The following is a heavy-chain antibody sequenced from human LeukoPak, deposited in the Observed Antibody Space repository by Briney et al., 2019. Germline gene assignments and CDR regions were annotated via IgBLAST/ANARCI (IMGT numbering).Heavy chain of an antibody. CDR3: AREGYSSSWRGYYFDF. J-gene: IGHJ4*02. Sequence: GASVKVSCKASGHTFTAYYMHWVRQAPGQGLEWMGWINPNSGDTNYAQEFQGRVTMTRDTSISTAYMDLNTLTSDDTAVYYCAREGYSSSWRGYYFDFWGQGTLVTVSS. CDR1: GHTFTAYY. V-gene: IGHV1-2*02. D-gene: IGHD6-13*01. CDR2: INPNSGDT.